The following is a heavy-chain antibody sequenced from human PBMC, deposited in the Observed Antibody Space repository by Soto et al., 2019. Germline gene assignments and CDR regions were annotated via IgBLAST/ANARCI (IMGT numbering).Heavy chain of an antibody. D-gene: IGHD6-19*01. CDR3: ARDGSGIAVASDAFDI. Sequence: ASVKVSCKASGYTFTSYYMHWVRQAPGQGLEWMGIINPSGGSTSYAQKFQGRVTMTRDTSTSTVYMELSSLRSEDTAVYYCARDGSGIAVASDAFDIWGQGTMVTVSS. V-gene: IGHV1-46*01. CDR1: GYTFTSYY. CDR2: INPSGGST. J-gene: IGHJ3*02.